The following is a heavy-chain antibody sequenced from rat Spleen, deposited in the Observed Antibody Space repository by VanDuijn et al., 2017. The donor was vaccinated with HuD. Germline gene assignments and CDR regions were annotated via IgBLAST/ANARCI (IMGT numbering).Heavy chain of an antibody. D-gene: IGHD1-11*01. Sequence: QVQLKESGPGLVQPSQTLSLTCTVSGFSLTSNGVSWVRQPPGKGLEWIAAISTGGNTYYNSGLKSRLGISRDTSKSQLLLKMSSLQTDDTAIFFCARSYGGYTQHWFPYWGQGTLVTVSS. CDR2: ISTGGNT. J-gene: IGHJ3*01. V-gene: IGHV2S12*01. CDR3: ARSYGGYTQHWFPY. CDR1: GFSLTSNG.